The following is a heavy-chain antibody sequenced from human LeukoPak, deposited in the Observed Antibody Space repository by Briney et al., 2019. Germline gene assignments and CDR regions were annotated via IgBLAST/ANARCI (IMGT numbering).Heavy chain of an antibody. J-gene: IGHJ4*02. CDR3: ARDFGVRY. D-gene: IGHD3-16*01. CDR1: GGSFSGYY. Sequence: KTSETLSLTCAVYGGSFSGYYWSWIRQPPGKGLEWIGEINHSGSTNYNPSLKSRVTISVDTSKNQFSLKLSSVTAADTAVYYCARDFGVRYWGQGTLVTVSS. CDR2: INHSGST. V-gene: IGHV4-34*01.